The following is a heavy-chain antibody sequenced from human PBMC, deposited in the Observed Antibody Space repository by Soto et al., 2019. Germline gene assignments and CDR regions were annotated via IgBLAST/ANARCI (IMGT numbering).Heavy chain of an antibody. J-gene: IGHJ5*02. CDR1: GGTISGYY. Sequence: SETLSLTCTVTGGTISGYYWTWIRQSAGGGLEWIGRIYSSGSTNYNPSLKSRVTISLDTSMNHFSLRLSSVTSADTAVYYCWRGPRFSDLFDPWGQGTLVTVSS. CDR3: WRGPRFSDLFDP. CDR2: IYSSGST. D-gene: IGHD3-3*01. V-gene: IGHV4-4*07.